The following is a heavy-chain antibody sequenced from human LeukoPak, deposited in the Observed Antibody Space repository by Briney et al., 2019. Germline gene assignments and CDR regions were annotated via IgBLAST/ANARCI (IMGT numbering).Heavy chain of an antibody. CDR2: ISGSGGST. D-gene: IGHD3-9*01. CDR1: GFIFSSYA. Sequence: PGGSLRLSCAASGFIFSSYAMSWVRQAPGKGLEWVSAISGSGGSTYYADSVKGRFTISRDNSKNTLYLQMNSLRAEDTAVYYCAKDGRYFDWLIQSGQPDYYYYGMDVWGQGTTVTVSS. V-gene: IGHV3-23*01. J-gene: IGHJ6*02. CDR3: AKDGRYFDWLIQSGQPDYYYYGMDV.